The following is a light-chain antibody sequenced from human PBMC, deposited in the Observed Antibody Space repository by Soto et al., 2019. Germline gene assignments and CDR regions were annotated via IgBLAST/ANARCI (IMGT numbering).Light chain of an antibody. CDR1: QSVSSN. V-gene: IGKV3-15*01. Sequence: EKVMTQSPATLSVSPGERATLSCRASQSVSSNLAWYQHKPGQAPRLIIYGTTTRATGIPARFSGSGSGTEFTLTISSLQSEDVAVYYCQQYNDWPRTLGQGTKVDIK. CDR2: GTT. J-gene: IGKJ1*01. CDR3: QQYNDWPRT.